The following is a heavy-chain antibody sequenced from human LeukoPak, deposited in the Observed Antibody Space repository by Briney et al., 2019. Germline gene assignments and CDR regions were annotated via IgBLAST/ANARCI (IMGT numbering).Heavy chain of an antibody. Sequence: GGSLRLSCAASGFTVSSNYMSWVRQAPGKGLEWVSVIYSGGSTYYADSVTGRFTISRDNSKNTLCLQMNSLRAEDTAVYYCARGGYRGVNDYWGQGTLVTVSS. CDR2: IYSGGST. CDR3: ARGGYRGVNDY. V-gene: IGHV3-53*01. D-gene: IGHD3-10*01. CDR1: GFTVSSNY. J-gene: IGHJ4*02.